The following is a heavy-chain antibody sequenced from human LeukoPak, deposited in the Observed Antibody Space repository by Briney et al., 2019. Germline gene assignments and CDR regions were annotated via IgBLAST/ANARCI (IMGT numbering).Heavy chain of an antibody. Sequence: GASVKVSCKASGYTFTGYYIHWVRQAPGQGLEWMGRINPSSGVTYYVQKFEGRVTMTRDTSVSTVYTEVGNLTSDDTAMYFCARRGFDSWGQGTLVTVSS. J-gene: IGHJ4*02. V-gene: IGHV1-2*06. D-gene: IGHD3-16*01. CDR1: GYTFTGYY. CDR2: INPSSGVT. CDR3: ARRGFDS.